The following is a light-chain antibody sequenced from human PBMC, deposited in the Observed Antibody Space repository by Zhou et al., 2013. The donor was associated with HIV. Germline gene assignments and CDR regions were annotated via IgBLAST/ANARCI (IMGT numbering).Light chain of an antibody. J-gene: IGKJ1*01. CDR1: QGISSY. V-gene: IGKV1-9*01. CDR3: QQYNSYSRT. Sequence: DIQLTQSPSFLSASVGDRVSITCRASQGISSYLAWYQQKPGKAPNLLIYAASTLQSGVPSRFSGSGSGTEFTLTISSLQPDDFATYYCQQYNSYSRTFGQGTKVEIK. CDR2: AAS.